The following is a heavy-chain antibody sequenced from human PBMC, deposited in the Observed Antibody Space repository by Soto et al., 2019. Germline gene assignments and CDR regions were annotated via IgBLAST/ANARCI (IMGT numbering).Heavy chain of an antibody. CDR2: IIPVLGTP. V-gene: IGHV1-69*01. D-gene: IGHD1-1*01. CDR3: AASDGLDPLLNYYGLNV. J-gene: IGHJ6*02. Sequence: QVLLVQSSAEVKKPGSSVKVSCKASGGTFTSTAFSWVRQAPGQGLEWMGGIIPVLGTPNYAQKFQARVTVPADASKTPVHMELSSLSSDDTAGYYCAASDGLDPLLNYYGLNVWGQGT. CDR1: GGTFTSTA.